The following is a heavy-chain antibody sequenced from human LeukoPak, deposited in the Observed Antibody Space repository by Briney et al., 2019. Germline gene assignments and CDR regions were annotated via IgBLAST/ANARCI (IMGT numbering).Heavy chain of an antibody. V-gene: IGHV3-33*01. CDR1: GFTFNKYG. D-gene: IGHD2-15*01. J-gene: IGHJ4*02. CDR3: ARDRGSDDPIDY. Sequence: GGSLRLSCAASGFTFNKYGMHWVRRAPGKGPEWVAVIWHDGRNKYYADSVKGRFTVSRDNSKNTLYLQMSSLRAEDTAVYYCARDRGSDDPIDYWGQGTPVTVSS. CDR2: IWHDGRNK.